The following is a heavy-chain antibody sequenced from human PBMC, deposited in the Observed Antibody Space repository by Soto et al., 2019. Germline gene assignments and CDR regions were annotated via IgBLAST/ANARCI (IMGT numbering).Heavy chain of an antibody. J-gene: IGHJ4*02. CDR1: GYTFTSYD. D-gene: IGHD5-12*01. Sequence: QVQLVQSGAEVKKPGASVKVSCKASGYTFTSYDINWVRQATGQGLEWMGWMNPISGNTGYAQKFQGRVTMTRNTAIITDYMELSSLRAEDSAVYYCARESVASSPFDYWGQVTLVTVSS. V-gene: IGHV1-8*01. CDR3: ARESVASSPFDY. CDR2: MNPISGNT.